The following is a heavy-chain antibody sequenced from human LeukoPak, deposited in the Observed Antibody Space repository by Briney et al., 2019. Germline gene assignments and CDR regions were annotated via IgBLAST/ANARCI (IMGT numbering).Heavy chain of an antibody. D-gene: IGHD6-13*01. CDR2: IYYSGST. J-gene: IGHJ5*02. CDR3: ARVGSSSCVDP. V-gene: IGHV4-31*03. Sequence: SETLSLTCTVSGGSISSGGYYWSWIRQHPGKGLEWIGYIYYSGSTYYNPSLKSRVTISVDTSKNQFSLKLSSVTAADTAVSYCARVGSSSCVDPWGQGTLVTVSS. CDR1: GGSISSGGYY.